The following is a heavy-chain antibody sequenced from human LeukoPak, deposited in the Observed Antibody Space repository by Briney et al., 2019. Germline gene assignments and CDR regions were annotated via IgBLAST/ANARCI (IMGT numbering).Heavy chain of an antibody. CDR3: ARSSCRGGSCYWY. D-gene: IGHD2-15*01. CDR2: IYYTGST. V-gene: IGHV4-59*01. CDR1: GGSISSNY. J-gene: IGHJ4*02. Sequence: PSETLSLTCTVSGGSISSNYWSWIRQPPGKRLEWIGFIYYTGSTNYNPSLKSRVTISVDTSKTQFSLKLSSVTAADTAVYYCARSSCRGGSCYWYWGQGTLVTVSS.